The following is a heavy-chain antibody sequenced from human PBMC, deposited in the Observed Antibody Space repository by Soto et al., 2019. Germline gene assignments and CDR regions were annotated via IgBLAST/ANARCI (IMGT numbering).Heavy chain of an antibody. V-gene: IGHV3-33*03. CDR1: GFTMTNYV. CDR3: AAGYDLNAGGSFDL. Sequence: HLVESGGGVVQPGTSLRLSCAASGFTMTNYVMNWVRQTPGKGLEWVAMIHSDENAQYYADSVKGRFTISRDTSKNTCHRQMHTLGAEDTALYYCAAGYDLNAGGSFDLWGQGTLVIVSS. D-gene: IGHD3-16*01. J-gene: IGHJ4*02. CDR2: IHSDENAQ.